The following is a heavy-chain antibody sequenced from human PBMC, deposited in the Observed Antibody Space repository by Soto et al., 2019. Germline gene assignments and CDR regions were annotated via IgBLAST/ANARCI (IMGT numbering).Heavy chain of an antibody. V-gene: IGHV4-30-2*06. D-gene: IGHD2-21*02. CDR1: GGSISRAGYS. CDR2: SYNSGST. CDR3: ASSSVVTTYLDD. J-gene: IGHJ4*02. Sequence: QLQLQESGSRLVKPSQTLSLTCAVSGGSISRAGYSWSWIRQSPGKGLEWMGYSYNSGSTFYNPSLKSRLTISVDRSKNQLSLQLNSVTTADTAVYYCASSSVVTTYLDDWGQGTLVTVSS.